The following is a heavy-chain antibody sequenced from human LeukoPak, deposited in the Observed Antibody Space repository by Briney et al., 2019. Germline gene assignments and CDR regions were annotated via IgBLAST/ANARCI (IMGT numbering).Heavy chain of an antibody. CDR1: GGTFSSYA. CDR3: APTRRLGELSSIPPFDY. CDR2: IIPILGIA. Sequence: SSVKLSCKASGGTFSSYAISWVRQAPGQGLEWMGRIIPILGIANYAQKFQGRVTITADKSTSTAYMELSSLRSEDTAVYYCAPTRRLGELSSIPPFDYWGQGTLVTVSS. J-gene: IGHJ4*02. D-gene: IGHD3-16*02. V-gene: IGHV1-69*04.